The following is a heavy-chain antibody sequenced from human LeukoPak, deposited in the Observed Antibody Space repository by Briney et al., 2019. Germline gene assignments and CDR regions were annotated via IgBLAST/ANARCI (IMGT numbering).Heavy chain of an antibody. D-gene: IGHD4-23*01. Sequence: PGGALRLSCAASGFTFSSYWMHWVRQAPGKGLVWVSRIDRDGSRTTYAHSVKGRFTISRDNAKTTLYLQMNSLRAEDTAVYYCARTYGGFDYWGQGTLVTVSS. V-gene: IGHV3-74*01. CDR1: GFTFSSYW. CDR2: IDRDGSRT. J-gene: IGHJ4*02. CDR3: ARTYGGFDY.